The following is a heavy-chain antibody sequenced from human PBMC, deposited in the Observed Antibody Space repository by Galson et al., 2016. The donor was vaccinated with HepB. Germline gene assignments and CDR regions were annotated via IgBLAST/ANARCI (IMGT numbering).Heavy chain of an antibody. J-gene: IGHJ5*02. Sequence: SLRLSCAASGFVFSNYGMHWVRQAPGKGLEWVAGLSYNGLNKHYADPLMGRFTVSRDNSKSIMYLQMDSLRPDDTAVYYCTKQVAEGGLGDTWGQGTVVTVSS. D-gene: IGHD2-15*01. CDR3: TKQVAEGGLGDT. CDR1: GFVFSNYG. CDR2: LSYNGLNK. V-gene: IGHV3-30*18.